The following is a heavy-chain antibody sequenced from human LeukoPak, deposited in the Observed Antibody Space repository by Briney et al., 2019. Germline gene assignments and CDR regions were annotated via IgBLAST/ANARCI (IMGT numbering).Heavy chain of an antibody. D-gene: IGHD7-27*01. CDR3: ARDGIANWGSATGYDAFDI. CDR2: IIPIFGTA. Sequence: SVKVSSKASGGTFSSYAISWVRQAPGQGLEWMGRIIPIFGTANYAQKFQGRVTITTDESTSTAYMELSSLRSEDTAVYYCARDGIANWGSATGYDAFDIWGQGTMVTVSS. CDR1: GGTFSSYA. V-gene: IGHV1-69*05. J-gene: IGHJ3*02.